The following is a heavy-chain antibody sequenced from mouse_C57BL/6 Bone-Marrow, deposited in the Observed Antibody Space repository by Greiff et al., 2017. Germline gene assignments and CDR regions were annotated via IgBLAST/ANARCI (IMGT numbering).Heavy chain of an antibody. D-gene: IGHD2-3*01. J-gene: IGHJ1*03. CDR2: ISYDGSN. V-gene: IGHV3-6*01. CDR3: GRIYDSYYVWYFDV. CDR1: GYSITSGYY. Sequence: EVKLMESGPGLVKPSQSLTLTCSVTGYSITSGYYWNWIRQFPGNKLEWMGNISYDGSNNYNPSLKNRITITRDTSKNPFFLKLNSVTTEDTATYYCGRIYDSYYVWYFDVWGTGTTVTVSS.